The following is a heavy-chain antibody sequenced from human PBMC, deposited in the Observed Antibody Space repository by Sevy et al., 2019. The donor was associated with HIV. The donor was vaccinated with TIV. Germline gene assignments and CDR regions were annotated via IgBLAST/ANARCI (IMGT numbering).Heavy chain of an antibody. V-gene: IGHV3-7*03. D-gene: IGHD2-2*01. CDR2: IKRDGSER. CDR1: GFTFSNYW. Sequence: GGSLRLSCAASGFTFSNYWMTWVRQAPGKGLEWVANIKRDGSERYYVASVKGRFTISRDNAKNSLYLRMNSLRADDTAVYYCARDCSSTTCLWGLDVWGQGTTATVSS. J-gene: IGHJ6*02. CDR3: ARDCSSTTCLWGLDV.